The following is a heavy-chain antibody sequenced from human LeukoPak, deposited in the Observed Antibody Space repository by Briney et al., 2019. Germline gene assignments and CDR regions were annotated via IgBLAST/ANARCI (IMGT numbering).Heavy chain of an antibody. Sequence: KPGGSLRLSCAASGFTFSSYTMNWVRQGPGKGLEWVSCISSSSSYIYYADSVKGRFTISRDNAKNSLYLQVNSLRAEDTAVYYCARGEDSYGPRDYYYYMDVWGKGTTVTVSS. D-gene: IGHD5-18*01. CDR1: GFTFSSYT. CDR2: ISSSSSYI. J-gene: IGHJ6*03. CDR3: ARGEDSYGPRDYYYYMDV. V-gene: IGHV3-21*01.